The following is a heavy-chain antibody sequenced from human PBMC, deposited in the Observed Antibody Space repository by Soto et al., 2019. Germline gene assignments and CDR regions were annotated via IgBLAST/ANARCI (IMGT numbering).Heavy chain of an antibody. CDR2: INPNSGGT. CDR3: ARSRGGYCGGDCYSGLNDAFDI. D-gene: IGHD2-21*02. V-gene: IGHV1-2*04. J-gene: IGHJ3*02. Sequence: GASVKVSCKASGYTFTGYYMRWVRQAPGQGLEWMGWINPNSGGTNYAQKFQGWVTMTRDTSISTAYMELSRLRSDDTAVYYCARSRGGYCGGDCYSGLNDAFDIWGQGTMVTVSS. CDR1: GYTFTGYY.